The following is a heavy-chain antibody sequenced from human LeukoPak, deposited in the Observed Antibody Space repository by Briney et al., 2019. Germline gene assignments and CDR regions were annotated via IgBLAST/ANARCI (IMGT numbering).Heavy chain of an antibody. CDR1: GYSSSSGYY. Sequence: SETLSLTRTVSGYSSSSGYYWGWIRQSPGKGLEWIGSIYHSGGTTYYNPSLKSRVTISLDTSKNQFSLKLSSVTAADTAVYYCARAIDVRSDPILLLWFGETSFDPWGQGTLVTVSS. D-gene: IGHD3-10*01. CDR3: ARAIDVRSDPILLLWFGETSFDP. CDR2: IYHSGGTT. V-gene: IGHV4-38-2*02. J-gene: IGHJ5*02.